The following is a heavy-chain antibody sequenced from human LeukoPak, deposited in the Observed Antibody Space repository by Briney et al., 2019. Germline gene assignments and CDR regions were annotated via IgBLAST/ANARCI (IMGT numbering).Heavy chain of an antibody. CDR1: GYTFTSYY. Sequence: ASVKVSCKASGYTFTSYYMHWVRQAPGQGLEWMGIINPSGGSTSYAQKFQGRVTMTRDTSTSTVYMELSSLRSEDTAVYYCARDQTTYYDFWSGYYPLFVWFDPWRQRPLVTVSS. D-gene: IGHD3-3*01. CDR3: ARDQTTYYDFWSGYYPLFVWFDP. CDR2: INPSGGST. V-gene: IGHV1-46*01. J-gene: IGHJ5*02.